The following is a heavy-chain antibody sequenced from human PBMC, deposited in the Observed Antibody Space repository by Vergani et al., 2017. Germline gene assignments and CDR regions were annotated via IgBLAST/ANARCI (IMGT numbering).Heavy chain of an antibody. J-gene: IGHJ6*02. CDR2: ISGSGGNT. V-gene: IGHV3-23*01. CDR1: GVTFSSYA. Sequence: EVQLLESGGNLIQPGGSLRLSCGASGVTFSSYAMTWVRLAPGKGLQWVSAISGSGGNTFYTDSVKGRVTISRDNSKDTLYLQMNSLRVEDTAIYYCAKARDPNCKGGNCYSYYYGLDLWGQGTTVTVSS. D-gene: IGHD2-21*01. CDR3: AKARDPNCKGGNCYSYYYGLDL.